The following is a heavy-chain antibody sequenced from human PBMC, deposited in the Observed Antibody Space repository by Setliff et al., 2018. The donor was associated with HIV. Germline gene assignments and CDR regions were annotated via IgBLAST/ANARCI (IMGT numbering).Heavy chain of an antibody. D-gene: IGHD2-21*01. CDR3: ARVVRGVIQSAKTFDY. Sequence: WASVKVSCKASGYTFIHYDVSWVRRAPGQGLEWMGWINVNNGNTNYAQKFQGRVTMTTDTSTTTVYMELRSLRSDDTAVYYCARVVRGVIQSAKTFDYWGQGTLVTVSS. J-gene: IGHJ4*02. CDR1: GYTFIHYD. CDR2: INVNNGNT. V-gene: IGHV1-18*01.